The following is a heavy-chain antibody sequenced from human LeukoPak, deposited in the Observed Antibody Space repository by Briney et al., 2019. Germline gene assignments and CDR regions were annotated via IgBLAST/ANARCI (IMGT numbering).Heavy chain of an antibody. CDR1: GFTFSSYA. V-gene: IGHV3-30*04. J-gene: IGHJ4*02. Sequence: GGSLRLSCAASGFTFSSYAMHWVRQAPGEGLEWVAVISYDGSNKYYADSVKGRFTISRDSSKNTLYLQMNSLRAEDTAVYYCASGTGYSSSVDYWGQGTLVTVSS. CDR3: ASGTGYSSSVDY. CDR2: ISYDGSNK. D-gene: IGHD6-6*01.